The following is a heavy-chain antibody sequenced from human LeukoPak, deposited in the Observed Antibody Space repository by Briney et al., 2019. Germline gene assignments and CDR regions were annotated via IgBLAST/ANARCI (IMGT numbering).Heavy chain of an antibody. V-gene: IGHV3-48*03. CDR3: ATEVGPIVATTNWFDP. CDR1: GFTFSSYA. CDR2: ISSSGSTI. Sequence: GGSLRLSWAASGFTFSSYAMHWVRQAAGKGLEWVSYISSSGSTIYYANSVKGRFTISRDNAKNSLYLQMNSLRAEDTAVYYCATEVGPIVATTNWFDPWGQGTLVTVSS. J-gene: IGHJ5*02. D-gene: IGHD5-12*01.